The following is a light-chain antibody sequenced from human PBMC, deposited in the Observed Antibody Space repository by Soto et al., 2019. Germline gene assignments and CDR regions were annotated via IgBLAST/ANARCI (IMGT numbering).Light chain of an antibody. CDR2: DAS. V-gene: IGKV3-11*01. J-gene: IGKJ4*01. CDR1: QSLNIY. Sequence: EIVLTRSPSTLSLXPXERSTLSCRASQSLNIYLAWYQQKPGQAPRLLIYDASNRATGIPARFSGSGSGTDFTLTISSVEPEDSAVYYCQQRVNWPTLTFGGGTKVDIK. CDR3: QQRVNWPTLT.